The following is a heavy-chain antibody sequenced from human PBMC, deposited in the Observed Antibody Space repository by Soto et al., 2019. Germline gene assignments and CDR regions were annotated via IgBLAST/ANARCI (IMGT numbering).Heavy chain of an antibody. CDR1: GGSISSGGYY. J-gene: IGHJ4*02. Sequence: QVQLQESGPGLVKPSQTLSLTCTVSGGSISSGGYYWSWIRQHPGKGLEWIGYIYYSGSTYYNPSLKSRVTISVDTSKNQFSLKLSSVTAADTAVYYCAREVLHYGDYVFWGYFVYWGQGTLVTVSS. CDR2: IYYSGST. D-gene: IGHD4-17*01. CDR3: AREVLHYGDYVFWGYFVY. V-gene: IGHV4-31*03.